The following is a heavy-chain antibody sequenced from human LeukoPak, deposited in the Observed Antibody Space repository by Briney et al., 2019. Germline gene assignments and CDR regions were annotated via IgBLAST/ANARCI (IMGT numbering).Heavy chain of an antibody. D-gene: IGHD2-21*01. Sequence: GGSLRLSCAASGFTFSTYAMSWVRQAPGKGLEWVSATSSGGAVTYYADSVKGRFIVSRDNAKNTLYLHMNSLRAEDTAVYYCAKKDQAYYFDYWGQGTLVTVSS. CDR1: GFTFSTYA. V-gene: IGHV3-23*01. J-gene: IGHJ4*02. CDR2: TSSGGAVT. CDR3: AKKDQAYYFDY.